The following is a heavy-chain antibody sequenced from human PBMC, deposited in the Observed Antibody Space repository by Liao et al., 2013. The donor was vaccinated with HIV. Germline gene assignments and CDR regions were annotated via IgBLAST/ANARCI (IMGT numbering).Heavy chain of an antibody. D-gene: IGHD6-19*01. J-gene: IGHJ2*01. CDR1: GGSINSGNYY. V-gene: IGHV4-61*02. Sequence: QVQLQESGPGLVKPSQTLSLTCTVSGGSINSGNYYWTWIRQPAGKGLECIGRIHTSGSTSHNPSLKSRVSIWVDWSKNQFSLELTSLTDADTAVYYCARGVRAAVARYWHFDLWGRGTLVTVSS. CDR3: ARGVRAAVARYWHFDL. CDR2: IHTSGST.